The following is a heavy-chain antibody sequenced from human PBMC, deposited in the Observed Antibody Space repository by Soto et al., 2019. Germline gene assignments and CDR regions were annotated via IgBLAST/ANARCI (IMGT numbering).Heavy chain of an antibody. Sequence: SETLSLTCAVYGGSSSGYYWSWIRQPPGKGLEWIGEINHSGSTNYNPSLKSRVTISVDTSKNQFSLKLSSVTAADTAVYYCARRRASSSWYRDEYFQHWGQGTLVTAPQ. D-gene: IGHD6-13*01. CDR1: GGSSSGYY. CDR2: INHSGST. CDR3: ARRRASSSWYRDEYFQH. J-gene: IGHJ1*01. V-gene: IGHV4-34*01.